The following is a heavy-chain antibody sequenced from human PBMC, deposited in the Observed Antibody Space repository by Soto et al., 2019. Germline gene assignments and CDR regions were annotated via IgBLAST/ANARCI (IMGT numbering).Heavy chain of an antibody. CDR2: VTSSSSSM. CDR1: GFTFNRYS. CDR3: ASEADLASSRYVLDY. V-gene: IGHV3-21*01. J-gene: IGHJ4*02. Sequence: VGSLRLSCAASGFTFNRYSMNWVRQAPGKGLEWVSSVTSSSSSMLYADSVKGRFTISRDDAKDSLFLQMNSLRADDTAVYYCASEADLASSRYVLDYWGQGT. D-gene: IGHD3-22*01.